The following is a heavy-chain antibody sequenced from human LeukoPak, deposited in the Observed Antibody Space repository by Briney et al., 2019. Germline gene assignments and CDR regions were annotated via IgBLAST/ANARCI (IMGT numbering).Heavy chain of an antibody. V-gene: IGHV1-46*04. Sequence: ASVKVSCKASGYTFTTYYMHWVRQAPGQGLELMGMINPSGGTTSYAQKLQGRVTMTRATSTSTVYMEMSSLRSEDTAVFYCARAKGLFDYWGQGTLVTVSS. CDR1: GYTFTTYY. CDR3: ARAKGLFDY. J-gene: IGHJ4*02. CDR2: INPSGGTT.